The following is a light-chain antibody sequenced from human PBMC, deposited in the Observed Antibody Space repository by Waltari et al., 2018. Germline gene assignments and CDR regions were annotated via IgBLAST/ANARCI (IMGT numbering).Light chain of an antibody. Sequence: QSALTQPRSVSGSPGQSVIISCTGTSSDIGGYNYVSWYQQHPGKAPKLIIYDVTTRPSGVPTRISGATSGNTASLTVSGLQAEDEADYYCCSYAGSYIWVFGGGTKLTVL. CDR3: CSYAGSYIWV. CDR2: DVT. V-gene: IGLV2-11*01. CDR1: SSDIGGYNY. J-gene: IGLJ3*02.